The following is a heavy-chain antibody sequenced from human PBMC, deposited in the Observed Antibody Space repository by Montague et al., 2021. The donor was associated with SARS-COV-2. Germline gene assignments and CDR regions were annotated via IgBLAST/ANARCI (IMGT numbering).Heavy chain of an antibody. CDR1: NGSINSYY. Sequence: SETLSLTCTVSNGSINSYYWSWIRQPPGKRLEWTGYIYYRGSTNXNPSLESRVTMSIDTSKNQFSLKLRSVTAADAAVYFCAREGRHNWFDHWGQGTLVIVSS. CDR3: AREGRHNWFDH. CDR2: IYYRGST. V-gene: IGHV4-59*01. J-gene: IGHJ5*02.